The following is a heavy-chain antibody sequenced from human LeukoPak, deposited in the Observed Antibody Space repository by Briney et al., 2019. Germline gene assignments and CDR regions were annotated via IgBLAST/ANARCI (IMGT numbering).Heavy chain of an antibody. CDR1: GYTFTAYY. J-gene: IGHJ4*02. CDR2: INPNNGDT. Sequence: ASVKVSCKASGYTFTAYYLQWVRQAPGQGLEWMGRINPNNGDTNCAQNFQGRVTMTRDTSISTAYMEMTSLTSDDTAVYWCAIGMMAAGTFDRWGQGTLVTVSP. V-gene: IGHV1-2*06. CDR3: AIGMMAAGTFDR. D-gene: IGHD6-13*01.